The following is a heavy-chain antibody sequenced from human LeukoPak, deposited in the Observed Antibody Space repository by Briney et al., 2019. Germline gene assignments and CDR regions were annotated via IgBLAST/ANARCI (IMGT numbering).Heavy chain of an antibody. CDR1: GYTFTSYG. CDR3: ARDRPDPYSSSWYCDY. Sequence: GASVTVSCKASGYTFTSYGISWVRQAPGQGLEWMGWISAYNGNTNYAQKLQGRVTMTTDTSTSTDYMELRSLRSDDTAVYYCARDRPDPYSSSWYCDYWGQGTLVTVSS. CDR2: ISAYNGNT. V-gene: IGHV1-18*01. D-gene: IGHD6-13*01. J-gene: IGHJ4*02.